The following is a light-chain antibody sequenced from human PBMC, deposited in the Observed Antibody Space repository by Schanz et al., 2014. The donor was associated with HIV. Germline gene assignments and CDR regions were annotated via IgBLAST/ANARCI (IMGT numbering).Light chain of an antibody. CDR1: QSISSSL. V-gene: IGKV3-20*01. CDR3: QGYSVSPPWT. CDR2: GAS. Sequence: IVLTQSPGTLSLSPGERGTLSCRASQSISSSLLAWYQKKPGQAPRLLIYGASSRATGIPDRFSGSGSGTDFTLTISRLEPEDFALYYCQGYSVSPPWTFGQGTRVEIK. J-gene: IGKJ1*01.